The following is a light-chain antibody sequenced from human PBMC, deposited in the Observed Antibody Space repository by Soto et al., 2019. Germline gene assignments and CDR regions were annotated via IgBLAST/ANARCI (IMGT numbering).Light chain of an antibody. CDR2: EVS. J-gene: IGLJ1*01. Sequence: QSALTQPASVSGSPGQSITISCTGTSSDVGGYNYVSWYQQHPGKAPKLIIYEVSNRPSGVSNRFSGSKSGNMASLTISGLQAEDEADYYCSSYTSSSTPVVFGTGTKLTVL. CDR3: SSYTSSSTPVV. CDR1: SSDVGGYNY. V-gene: IGLV2-14*01.